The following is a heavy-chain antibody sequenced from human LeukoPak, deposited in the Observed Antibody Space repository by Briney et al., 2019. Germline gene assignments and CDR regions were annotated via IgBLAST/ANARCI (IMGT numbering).Heavy chain of an antibody. CDR2: IYYSGST. J-gene: IGHJ4*02. D-gene: IGHD6-19*01. CDR3: ASYSSGWPFDY. V-gene: IGHV4-39*07. Sequence: SETLSLTCTVSGGSISSSSYYWGWIRQPPGKGLEWIGSIYYSGSTYYNPSLKSRVTISVDTSKNQFSLKLSSVTAADTAVYYCASYSSGWPFDYWGQGTLVTVSS. CDR1: GGSISSSSYY.